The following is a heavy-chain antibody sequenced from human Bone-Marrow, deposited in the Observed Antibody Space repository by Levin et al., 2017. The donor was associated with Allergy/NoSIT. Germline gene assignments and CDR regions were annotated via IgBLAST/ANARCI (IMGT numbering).Heavy chain of an antibody. CDR2: VLPADSDT. CDR3: ARHLDYGADYYFYGLDV. Sequence: GGSLRLSCKASGSTFTSYWIGWVRQMPGNGLEWMGIVLPADSDTRYNPSFQGQVNISADKSINTAYLHWSSLKASDTALYFCARHLDYGADYYFYGLDVWGQGTSVSVSS. J-gene: IGHJ6*02. D-gene: IGHD4-17*01. CDR1: GSTFTSYW. V-gene: IGHV5-51*01.